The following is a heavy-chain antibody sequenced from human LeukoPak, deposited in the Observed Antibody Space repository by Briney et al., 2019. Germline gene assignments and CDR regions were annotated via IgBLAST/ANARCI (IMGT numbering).Heavy chain of an antibody. CDR2: IKQDGSEK. CDR1: GFTFSSYW. Sequence: GGSLRLSCAASGFTFSSYWMSWVRQAPGKGLEWVANIKQDGSEKYYVDSVKGRFTISRDNAKNSLYLQMNSVIAEDTAVYYCARHKGSTHFDYWGQGTLVTVSS. D-gene: IGHD3-10*01. J-gene: IGHJ4*02. V-gene: IGHV3-7*04. CDR3: ARHKGSTHFDY.